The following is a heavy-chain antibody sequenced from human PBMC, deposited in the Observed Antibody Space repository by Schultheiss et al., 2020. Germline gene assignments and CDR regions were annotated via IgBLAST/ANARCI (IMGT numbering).Heavy chain of an antibody. CDR2: IYYSGST. Sequence: SETLSLTCTVSGGSIGRVYYWAWIRQPPGKGLEWIGSIYYSGSTNYNPSLKSRVTISVDTSKNQFSLKLSSVTAADTAVYYCARRGVGAADDYYYGMDVWGQGTTVTVSS. D-gene: IGHD1-26*01. J-gene: IGHJ6*02. CDR3: ARRGVGAADDYYYGMDV. CDR1: GGSIGRVYY. V-gene: IGHV4-39*07.